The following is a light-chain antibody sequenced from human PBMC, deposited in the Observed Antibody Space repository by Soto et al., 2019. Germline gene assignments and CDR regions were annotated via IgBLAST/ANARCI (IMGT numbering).Light chain of an antibody. CDR2: SAS. CDR1: QSLSRGY. Sequence: EIVLTQSPGTLSLSPGERATLSCRATQSLSRGYLAWYQQKPGQAPRRLIYSASNRATGIPDRFIGSGSGTDFTLTIRREEPEDFALYYCQQYESAPPFIIGPGTKVDFK. J-gene: IGKJ3*01. V-gene: IGKV3-20*01. CDR3: QQYESAPPFI.